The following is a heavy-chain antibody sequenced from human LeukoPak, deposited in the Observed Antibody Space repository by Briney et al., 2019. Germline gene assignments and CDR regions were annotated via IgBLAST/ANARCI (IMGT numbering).Heavy chain of an antibody. V-gene: IGHV3-74*01. J-gene: IGHJ4*02. CDR3: ARGSRDGYNTRPDY. CDR1: GFTFSSYW. CDR2: INSDGRRT. D-gene: IGHD5-24*01. Sequence: GGSLRLSCAASGFTFSSYWMHWVRQAPGKGLVWVSRINSDGRRTTYADSVKGRSTISRDNAKNTLYLQMNSLRAEDTSVYYCARGSRDGYNTRPDYWGQGTLVTVSS.